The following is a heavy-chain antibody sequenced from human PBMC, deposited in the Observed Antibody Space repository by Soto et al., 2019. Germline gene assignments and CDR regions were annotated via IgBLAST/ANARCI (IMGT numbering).Heavy chain of an antibody. V-gene: IGHV1-18*04. CDR2: ISAYNGYT. CDR3: ARDQCITTTSCYGDY. CDR1: GYTFTRYG. J-gene: IGHJ4*02. Sequence: QVHLVQSGAEVKKPGASVKVSCKASGYTFTRYGISWVRQAPGQGLEYMGWISAYNGYTNYAQNLQGRVTMTTDTSTSTAYMERTSLRSDDTAVYYCARDQCITTTSCYGDYWGRGTLVTVSS. D-gene: IGHD2-2*01.